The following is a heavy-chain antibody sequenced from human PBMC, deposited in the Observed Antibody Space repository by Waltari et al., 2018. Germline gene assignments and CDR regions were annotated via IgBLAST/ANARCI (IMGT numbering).Heavy chain of an antibody. D-gene: IGHD4-4*01. V-gene: IGHV3-74*01. CDR3: TRGEINYSRFDY. Sequence: EVQLVESGGDLVQPGGSLRLSCAASGFTFSNYWMHWFRQAPGKGLAWFSRINVDGSSTVYANSVAGRFTISRDNAKNTVYLEMSGLRAEDTAVYYCTRGEINYSRFDYWGQGSLVTVSS. J-gene: IGHJ4*02. CDR2: INVDGSST. CDR1: GFTFSNYW.